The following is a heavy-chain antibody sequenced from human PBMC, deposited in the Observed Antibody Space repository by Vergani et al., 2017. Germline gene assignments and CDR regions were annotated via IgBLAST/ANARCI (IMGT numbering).Heavy chain of an antibody. V-gene: IGHV3-23*04. D-gene: IGHD5-12*01. Sequence: VQLVESAGGVVQPGGSLRLSCVASGFTFSTYAMSWVRQAPGKGLEWVSGISGSGGSTDYTDSVKGRFTISRDISKNRLYLQMNSLRAEDTAVYYCAKDHSGYDYWYFDYWGQGTLVGVSS. CDR1: GFTFSTYA. J-gene: IGHJ4*02. CDR3: AKDHSGYDYWYFDY. CDR2: ISGSGGST.